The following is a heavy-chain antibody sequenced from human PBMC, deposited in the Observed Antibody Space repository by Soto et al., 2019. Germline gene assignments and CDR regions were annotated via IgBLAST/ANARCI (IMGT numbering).Heavy chain of an antibody. V-gene: IGHV4-4*07. CDR3: VASLAASGLNWLDP. D-gene: IGHD6-13*01. Sequence: SETLSLTCIVSGGSISEKYWNWVRQPPGKGLEWIGLIFANGHTDYNPSLKSRVTMSVDASKNQSSLRLTSMTAEDTAVYYCVASLAASGLNWLDPWGRGTLVTVSS. CDR1: GGSISEKY. CDR2: IFANGHT. J-gene: IGHJ5*02.